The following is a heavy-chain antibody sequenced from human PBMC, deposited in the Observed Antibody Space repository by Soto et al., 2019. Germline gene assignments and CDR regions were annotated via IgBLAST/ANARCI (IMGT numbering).Heavy chain of an antibody. J-gene: IGHJ6*01. Sequence: PWGSLGLGCVSSGLSLSGYYMSWIRQAPGKGLDWLSYITGTSDSIHYADSVSGRFIISRDNAKNSLYLQMNSLRVDDTAVYYCARDFRNKGMDVWGQGTTVTVSS. CDR1: GLSLSGYY. CDR2: ITGTSDSI. CDR3: ARDFRNKGMDV. V-gene: IGHV3-11*01.